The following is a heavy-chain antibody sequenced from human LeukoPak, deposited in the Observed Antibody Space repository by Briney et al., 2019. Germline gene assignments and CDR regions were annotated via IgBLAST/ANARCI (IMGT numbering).Heavy chain of an antibody. D-gene: IGHD6-13*01. Sequence: PGGSLRLSCAASGFTFSSYWMHWVRQAPGKGPVWVSSMNSDGSSTTYADSVKGRFTISRDNAKNTLYLQMNSLRVEDTAVYYCVRGSKYSSSWYVDYWGQGTLVTVSS. CDR2: MNSDGSST. J-gene: IGHJ4*02. CDR3: VRGSKYSSSWYVDY. CDR1: GFTFSSYW. V-gene: IGHV3-74*01.